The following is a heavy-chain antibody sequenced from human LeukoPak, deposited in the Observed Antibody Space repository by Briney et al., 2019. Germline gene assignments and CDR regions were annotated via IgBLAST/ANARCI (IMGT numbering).Heavy chain of an antibody. CDR3: ARGPYDSSRD. D-gene: IGHD3-22*01. CDR2: INHSGNT. CDR1: GESFSGYY. V-gene: IGHV4-34*01. Sequence: SETLSLTCAVYGESFSGYYWSWIRQPPGKGLEWIGEINHSGNTNYNPSLKSRVTISVDTSKNQFSLKLSSVTAADTAVYYCARGPYDSSRDWGQGTLVTVSS. J-gene: IGHJ4*02.